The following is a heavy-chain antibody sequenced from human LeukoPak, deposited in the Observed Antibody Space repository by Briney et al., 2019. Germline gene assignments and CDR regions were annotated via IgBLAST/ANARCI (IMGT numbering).Heavy chain of an antibody. CDR2: IRSDGSDK. D-gene: IGHD3-9*01. CDR1: GFNFRDYG. CDR3: AAGRRYYDILTGYYDY. J-gene: IGHJ4*02. V-gene: IGHV3-30*02. Sequence: GGSLRLSCAASGFNFRDYGMHWVRRTPGKGLEWVAFIRSDGSDKYYADSVKGRFTISRDNSKNTLYLQMNSLRAEDTAVYYCAAGRRYYDILTGYYDYWGQGTLVTVSS.